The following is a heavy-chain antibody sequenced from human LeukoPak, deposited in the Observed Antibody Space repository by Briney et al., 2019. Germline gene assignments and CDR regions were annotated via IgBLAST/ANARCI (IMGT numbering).Heavy chain of an antibody. CDR1: GGSFIGSH. Sequence: SETLSLTCAVSGGSFIGSHWNWIRQPPGKGLEWIGEINHSGNTNYNPSLKSRVTISVDTSKNQFSLKLRSVTAAHTAVYYCARDPTTVVTLPYYFDDWGQGPLVTVSS. CDR2: INHSGNT. CDR3: ARDPTTVVTLPYYFDD. D-gene: IGHD4-23*01. J-gene: IGHJ4*02. V-gene: IGHV4-34*01.